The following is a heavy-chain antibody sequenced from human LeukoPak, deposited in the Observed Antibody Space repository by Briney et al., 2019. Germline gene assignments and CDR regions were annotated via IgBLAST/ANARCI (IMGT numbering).Heavy chain of an antibody. Sequence: GGSLRLSCAASGFTFSSYAMSWVRQAPGKGLEWVSTISGSGGSTYYADSVKGRFTISRDNSKNTMYLQMNSLRAEDTAVYYCAKDRSGGSSWYSFDYWGQGTLVTVYS. CDR3: AKDRSGGSSWYSFDY. J-gene: IGHJ4*02. D-gene: IGHD6-13*01. V-gene: IGHV3-23*01. CDR2: ISGSGGST. CDR1: GFTFSSYA.